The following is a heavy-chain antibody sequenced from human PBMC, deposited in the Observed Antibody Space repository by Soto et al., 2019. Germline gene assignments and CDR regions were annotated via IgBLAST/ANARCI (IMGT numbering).Heavy chain of an antibody. CDR1: GFTFSSSA. D-gene: IGHD2-21*02. V-gene: IGHV3-21*01. J-gene: IGHJ6*02. CDR2: ISSSSRYI. Sequence: GGSLRLSCAASGFTFSSSAMSWVRQAPGKGLEWVSSISSSSRYIYYADSVKGRFTISRDNAKNSLYLQMNSLRAEDTAVYYCARASGDPYYYYYGMDVWGQGTTVTVSS. CDR3: ARASGDPYYYYYGMDV.